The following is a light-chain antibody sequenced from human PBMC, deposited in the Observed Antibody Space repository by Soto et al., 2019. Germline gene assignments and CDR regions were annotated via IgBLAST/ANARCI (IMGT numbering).Light chain of an antibody. Sequence: QNVVTQEPSLTVSPGGTVTLTCASNTGAVTSGYYPNWFQQKPGQAPRALIYSTNNKYSWTPARFSGSLLGGKAALTLSGVQPEDEADYYCLLYYGGQLGVFGGGTKVTVL. V-gene: IGLV7-43*01. CDR1: TGAVTSGYY. J-gene: IGLJ2*01. CDR2: STN. CDR3: LLYYGGQLGV.